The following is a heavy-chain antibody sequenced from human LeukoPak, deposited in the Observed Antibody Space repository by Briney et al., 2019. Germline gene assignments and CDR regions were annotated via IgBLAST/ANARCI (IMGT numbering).Heavy chain of an antibody. V-gene: IGHV3-21*01. CDR1: GFTFSSYS. CDR2: ISSSSSFI. CDR3: ATLQWELWYYFDY. Sequence: GGSLRLSCAASGFTFSSYSMNWVRQAPGKGLEWVSSISSSSSFIYYADSVKGRFTISRDNAKNSLYLQMNSLRAEDTAVYYCATLQWELWYYFDYWGQGTLVTVSS. J-gene: IGHJ4*02. D-gene: IGHD1-26*01.